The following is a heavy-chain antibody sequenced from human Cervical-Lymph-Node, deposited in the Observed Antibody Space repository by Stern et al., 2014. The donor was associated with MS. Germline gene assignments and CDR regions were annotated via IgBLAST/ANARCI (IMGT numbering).Heavy chain of an antibody. CDR1: GGTFNTYA. CDR3: ASPSAVTVGTMDV. CDR2: IIPIYGAP. Sequence: VHLVESGAEVKQPGSSVKVSCKASGGTFNTYAINWVRQAPGHGLEWMGVIIPIYGAPNYAQKFQGRVTITADDSTSTVYMDLSSLRSEDTAMYDCASPSAVTVGTMDVWGQGTTVTVSS. D-gene: IGHD4-17*01. J-gene: IGHJ6*02. V-gene: IGHV1-69*01.